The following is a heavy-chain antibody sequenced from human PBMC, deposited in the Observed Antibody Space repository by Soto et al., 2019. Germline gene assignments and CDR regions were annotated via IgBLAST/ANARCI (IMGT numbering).Heavy chain of an antibody. CDR2: INHSGST. J-gene: IGHJ4*02. D-gene: IGHD5-12*01. CDR1: GGSFSGYY. Sequence: PSETLSLTCAVYGGSFSGYYWSWIRQPPGKGLEWIGEINHSGSTNYNPSLKSRVTISVDTSKNQFSLKLSSVTAADTAVYYCAGTKVATLPYFDYWGQGTLVTVSS. CDR3: AGTKVATLPYFDY. V-gene: IGHV4-34*01.